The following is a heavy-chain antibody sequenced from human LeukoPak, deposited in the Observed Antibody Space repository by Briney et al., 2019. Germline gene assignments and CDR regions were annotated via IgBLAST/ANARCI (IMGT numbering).Heavy chain of an antibody. CDR3: ARQRAGSAFDI. D-gene: IGHD1-1*01. Sequence: SETLSLTCTVPGGSISSSSYYWGWIRQPPGKGLEWIGSIYYSGSTYYNPSLKSRVTISVDTSKNQFSLKLSSVTAADTAVYYCARQRAGSAFDIWGQGTMVTVSS. V-gene: IGHV4-39*01. J-gene: IGHJ3*02. CDR2: IYYSGST. CDR1: GGSISSSSYY.